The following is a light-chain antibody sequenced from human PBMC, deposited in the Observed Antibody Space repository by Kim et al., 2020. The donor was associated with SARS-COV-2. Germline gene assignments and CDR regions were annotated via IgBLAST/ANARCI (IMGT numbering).Light chain of an antibody. V-gene: IGKV3-20*01. CDR2: GAS. J-gene: IGKJ2*01. CDR1: QSVSSSY. Sequence: LSPGERATLSCRASQSVSSSYLAWYQQKPGQAPRLLIYGASSRATGIPDRFSGSGSETDFTLTISRLEPEDFAVYYCQQYGSSPYTFGQGPKLEI. CDR3: QQYGSSPYT.